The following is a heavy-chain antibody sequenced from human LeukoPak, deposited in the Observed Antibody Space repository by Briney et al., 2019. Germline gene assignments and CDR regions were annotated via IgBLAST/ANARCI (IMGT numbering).Heavy chain of an antibody. CDR2: IYASGTT. Sequence: PSDTLSLPCSVSGGPMRRYYWSWLRQPAGKGLHWIGRIYASGTTNFHPPLKSRVPLSVDSPKNQFSLDLGSVPAAGTGVYYCARERSYLSEAGVGFDFWGQGALVSVSS. D-gene: IGHD1-26*01. CDR3: ARERSYLSEAGVGFDF. J-gene: IGHJ4*02. CDR1: GGPMRRYY. V-gene: IGHV4-4*07.